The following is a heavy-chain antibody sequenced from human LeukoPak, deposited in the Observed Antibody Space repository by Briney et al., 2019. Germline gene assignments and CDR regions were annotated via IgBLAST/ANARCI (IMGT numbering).Heavy chain of an antibody. D-gene: IGHD5-24*01. J-gene: IGHJ6*02. Sequence: GGSLRLSCAASGFTFSSYEMSWVRQAPGKGLEWVSYISSSGSTIYYADSVKGRFTISRANATNSLYLQMTSLRAEDTAVYYCARVDDGYNPTDYYYYGMDVWGQGTTVTVSS. CDR2: ISSSGSTI. CDR1: GFTFSSYE. CDR3: ARVDDGYNPTDYYYYGMDV. V-gene: IGHV3-48*03.